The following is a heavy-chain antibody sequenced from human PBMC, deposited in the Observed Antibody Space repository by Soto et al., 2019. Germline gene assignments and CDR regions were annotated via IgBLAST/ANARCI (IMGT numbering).Heavy chain of an antibody. CDR1: GGTFSSYT. Sequence: SVKVSCKASGGTFSSYTISWVRQAPGLGLEWMGRVNPIVSMSNYAQKFQGRVTMTADKSTSTAYMELSSLRSEDTAIYYCASSYGSGYRAFDYWGQGALVTAPQ. CDR3: ASSYGSGYRAFDY. J-gene: IGHJ4*02. D-gene: IGHD3-10*01. V-gene: IGHV1-69*02. CDR2: VNPIVSMS.